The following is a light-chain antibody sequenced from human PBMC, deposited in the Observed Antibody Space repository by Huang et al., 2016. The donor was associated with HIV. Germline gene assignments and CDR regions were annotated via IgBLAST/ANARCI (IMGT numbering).Light chain of an antibody. J-gene: IGKJ1*01. CDR2: DSS. CDR1: QTVTTN. V-gene: IGKV3-15*01. Sequence: EIVMTQSPATLSVSPGERATLPCRASQTVTTNLVWYQQKPGQAPRLLIYDSSTRATGIPARVSGSGSGTEFTLTISSLQSEDFAVYHCQQYNNWPQTFGQGTKVEIK. CDR3: QQYNNWPQT.